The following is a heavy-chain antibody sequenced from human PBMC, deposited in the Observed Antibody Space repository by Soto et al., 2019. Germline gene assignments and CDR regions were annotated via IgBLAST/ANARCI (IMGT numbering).Heavy chain of an antibody. Sequence: GSLRLSCAASVFTFSTYAMSWVRQAPGKGLEWVSAISGSGGSTYSADSVNGRFTISRDNSINMLYLQMNSLTTEDTAVYYCAHPRGYGVFDAYDFWGQGAMVTVSS. CDR1: VFTFSTYA. CDR3: AHPRGYGVFDAYDF. CDR2: ISGSGGST. J-gene: IGHJ3*01. V-gene: IGHV3-23*01. D-gene: IGHD4-17*01.